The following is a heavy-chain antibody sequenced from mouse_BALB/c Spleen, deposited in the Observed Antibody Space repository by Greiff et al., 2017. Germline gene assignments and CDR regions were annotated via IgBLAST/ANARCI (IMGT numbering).Heavy chain of an antibody. CDR1: GFTFTDYY. J-gene: IGHJ2*01. D-gene: IGHD2-1*01. CDR3: ARDGNLDY. Sequence: EVKLVESGGGLVQPGGSLRLSCATSGFTFTDYYMSWVRQPPGKALEWLGFIRNKANGYTTEYSASVKGRFTISRDNSQSTLYLQMNTLRAEDSATYYCARDGNLDYWGQGTTLTVSS. V-gene: IGHV7-3*02. CDR2: IRNKANGYTT.